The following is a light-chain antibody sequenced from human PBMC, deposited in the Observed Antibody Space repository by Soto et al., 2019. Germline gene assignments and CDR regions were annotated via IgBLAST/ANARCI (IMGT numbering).Light chain of an antibody. J-gene: IGKJ1*01. Sequence: ETVMTQSPGTLSVSLGERATLSCRASQSVSSTLAWYQQKPGQAPRLLIYGASTRATGIPARFSGSGSGTEFTLTISSLQSEDFAVYYCQQYNNWPRTFGQGTKVDIK. CDR3: QQYNNWPRT. CDR2: GAS. CDR1: QSVSST. V-gene: IGKV3-15*01.